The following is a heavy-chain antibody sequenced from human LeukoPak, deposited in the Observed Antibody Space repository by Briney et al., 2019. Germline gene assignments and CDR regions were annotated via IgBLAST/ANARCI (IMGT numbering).Heavy chain of an antibody. CDR3: ARDSARVRGVTPFYYFDH. CDR1: GFTFSSYG. V-gene: IGHV3-30*04. J-gene: IGHJ4*02. CDR2: ISYDGSTE. Sequence: NPGGSLRLSCAASGFTFSSYGMHWVRQAPDKGLEWVAFISYDGSTEYYADSVKGRFTISRDNSENTQFLQMNSLRAEGTAVYYCARDSARVRGVTPFYYFDHWGQGTLVTISS. D-gene: IGHD3-10*01.